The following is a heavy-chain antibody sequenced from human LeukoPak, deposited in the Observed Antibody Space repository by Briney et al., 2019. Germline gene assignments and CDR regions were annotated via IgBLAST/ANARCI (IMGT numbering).Heavy chain of an antibody. D-gene: IGHD2-21*01. J-gene: IGHJ4*02. Sequence: GGSLRLSCAASGFTFSSYSMNWVRQAPGKGLEWVSSISSSSSYIYYADSVKGRFTISTDNAKNSLYLQMNSLRAEDTAVYYCARDGAYCGGDCYPYYFDYWGQGTLVTVSS. CDR2: ISSSSSYI. CDR3: ARDGAYCGGDCYPYYFDY. V-gene: IGHV3-21*01. CDR1: GFTFSSYS.